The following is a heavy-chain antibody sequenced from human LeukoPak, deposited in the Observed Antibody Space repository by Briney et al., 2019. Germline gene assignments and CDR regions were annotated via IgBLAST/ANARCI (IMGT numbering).Heavy chain of an antibody. CDR1: GGSISSYY. V-gene: IGHV4-59*01. Sequence: PSETLSLTCTVSGGSISSYYWSWIRQPPGKGLEWIGYIYYSGSTNYNPSLTSRVTISVDTSKNQCSLKLSSVTAADTAVYYCARALPDLVGATPCWFDHWGQGTLVTVSS. CDR2: IYYSGST. J-gene: IGHJ5*02. CDR3: ARALPDLVGATPCWFDH. D-gene: IGHD1-26*01.